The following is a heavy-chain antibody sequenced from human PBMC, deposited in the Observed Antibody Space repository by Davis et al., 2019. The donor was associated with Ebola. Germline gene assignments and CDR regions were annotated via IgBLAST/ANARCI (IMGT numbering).Heavy chain of an antibody. Sequence: SETLSLTCAVYGGSFIGYYWSWIRQPPGKGLEWIGEINHSGSTNYNPSLKSRVTITVDTSKNQFSLKLSSVTAADTAVYYCARSRGRWNYYGMDVWGQGTTVTVSS. CDR2: INHSGST. D-gene: IGHD4-23*01. CDR1: GGSFIGYY. V-gene: IGHV4-34*09. CDR3: ARSRGRWNYYGMDV. J-gene: IGHJ6*02.